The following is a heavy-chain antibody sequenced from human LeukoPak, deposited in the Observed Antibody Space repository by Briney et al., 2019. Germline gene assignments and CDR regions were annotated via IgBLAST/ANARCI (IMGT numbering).Heavy chain of an antibody. CDR2: INPNSGDT. CDR1: GYIFTGYY. J-gene: IGHJ4*02. CDR3: ASREYSGIDY. D-gene: IGHD5-12*01. Sequence: ASVKVSCKASGYIFTGYYMHWVRQAPGQGLEWMGWINPNSGDTNYAQKFQGRVTMTRDTSISTAYMELSRLRSDDTAVYYCASREYSGIDYWGQRTLVTVSS. V-gene: IGHV1-2*02.